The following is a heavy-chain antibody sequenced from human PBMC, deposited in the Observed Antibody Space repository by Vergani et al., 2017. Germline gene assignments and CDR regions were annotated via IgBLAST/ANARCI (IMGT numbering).Heavy chain of an antibody. D-gene: IGHD2-15*01. Sequence: EVQLLESGGGLVQPGGSLRLSCAASGFTFSSYAMSWVRQVPGKGLEWVSGISGSGGNTYYANSVKGRFTISRDNSKNTVYLQMISLRVEDTAVYYCARLRGGRFDYWGQGTLVTVSS. J-gene: IGHJ4*02. CDR1: GFTFSSYA. CDR2: ISGSGGNT. CDR3: ARLRGGRFDY. V-gene: IGHV3-23*01.